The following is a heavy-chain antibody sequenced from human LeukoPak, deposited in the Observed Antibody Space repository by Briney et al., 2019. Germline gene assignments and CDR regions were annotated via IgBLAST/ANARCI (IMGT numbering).Heavy chain of an antibody. D-gene: IGHD3-10*01. Sequence: GGSLRLSCAASGFTFSDYRLSWVRQAPGKGLEWVANIKEDGSEKYYVESVKGRFIISKDNTKNSLYLQMNYLRAEDTAVYYCAREYYYNDSGHGSFKYWGQGTLVTVSS. CDR3: AREYYYNDSGHGSFKY. J-gene: IGHJ4*02. CDR1: GFTFSDYR. V-gene: IGHV3-7*01. CDR2: IKEDGSEK.